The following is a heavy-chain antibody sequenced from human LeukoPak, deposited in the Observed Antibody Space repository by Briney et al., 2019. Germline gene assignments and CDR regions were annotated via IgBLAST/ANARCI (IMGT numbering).Heavy chain of an antibody. D-gene: IGHD3-10*01. V-gene: IGHV3-23*01. CDR3: AKDRKEYYYGSGSYSPPDY. CDR1: GFTFSSYA. CDR2: ISGSGGST. J-gene: IGHJ4*02. Sequence: GGSLRLSCAASGFTFSSYAMSWVRQAPGKGLEWVSAISGSGGSTYYADSVKGRFTISRDNSKNTLYLQMNSLRAEDTAVYYCAKDRKEYYYGSGSYSPPDYWGQGTLVTVSS.